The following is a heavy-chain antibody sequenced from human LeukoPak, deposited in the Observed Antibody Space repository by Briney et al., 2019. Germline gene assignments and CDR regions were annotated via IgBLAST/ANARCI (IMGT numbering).Heavy chain of an antibody. CDR1: GFTFSGSA. CDR2: IRSKANSYAT. CDR3: FGGGYELGWFDP. V-gene: IGHV3-73*01. J-gene: IGHJ5*02. D-gene: IGHD5-12*01. Sequence: PGGSLRLSCAASGFTFSGSAMHWVRQASGKGLEWVGRIRSKANSYATAYAAPVKGRFTISRDDSKNTAYLQMNSLKTEDTAVYYCFGGGYELGWFDPWGQGTLVTVSS.